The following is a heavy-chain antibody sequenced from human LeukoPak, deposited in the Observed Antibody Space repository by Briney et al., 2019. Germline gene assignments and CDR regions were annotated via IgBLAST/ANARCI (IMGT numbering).Heavy chain of an antibody. Sequence: GGSLRLSCAASGFTFSDYYMSWIRQAPGKGLEWASYISSSGSTIYYADSVKGRFTISRDNAKNSLYLQMNSLRAEDTAVYYCARAEDSSGYYSTFDYWGQGTLVTVSS. CDR1: GFTFSDYY. CDR2: ISSSGSTI. V-gene: IGHV3-11*01. D-gene: IGHD3-22*01. CDR3: ARAEDSSGYYSTFDY. J-gene: IGHJ4*02.